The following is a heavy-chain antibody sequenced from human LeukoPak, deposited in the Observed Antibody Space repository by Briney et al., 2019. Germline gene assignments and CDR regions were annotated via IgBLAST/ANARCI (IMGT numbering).Heavy chain of an antibody. CDR3: TTVGVY. Sequence: GGSLRLSCAASGFSFTTHDMTWVRQAPGKGLEWVGRIKTKTDGGTTDYAAPVKGTFTISRDDSKNTLFLQMNSLKIEDTAVYYCTTVGVYWGQGTLVTVSS. V-gene: IGHV3-15*01. D-gene: IGHD3-16*01. J-gene: IGHJ4*02. CDR2: IKTKTDGGTT. CDR1: GFSFTTHD.